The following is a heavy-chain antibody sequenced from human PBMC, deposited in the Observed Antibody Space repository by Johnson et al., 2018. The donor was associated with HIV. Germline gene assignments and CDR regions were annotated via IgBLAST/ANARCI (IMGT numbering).Heavy chain of an antibody. CDR2: IYSGGST. V-gene: IGHV3-66*04. Sequence: VQLVESGGGVVQPGRSLRLSCAASGFTVSSNYMSWVRQAPGKGLEWVSVIYSGGSTYYADSVKGRFTISRDNSKNTLSLQMNSLKTEDTAVYYCTTRRVVGATPTPDDAFDIWGQGTMVTVSS. D-gene: IGHD1-26*01. CDR3: TTRRVVGATPTPDDAFDI. J-gene: IGHJ3*02. CDR1: GFTVSSNY.